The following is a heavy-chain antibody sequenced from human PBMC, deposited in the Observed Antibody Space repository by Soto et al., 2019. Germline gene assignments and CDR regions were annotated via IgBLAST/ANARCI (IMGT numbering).Heavy chain of an antibody. CDR3: ARNRRGGGDYVDP. V-gene: IGHV3-20*04. Sequence: EAQLVESGGGVVRPGGSLRLSCAASGFTFDDSGMNWVRQSPEKGLEWIAFINWSGESTRSGDSVKGRFTISRDNAKNSLCLQMNSLTVEETALYYCARNRRGGGDYVDPWCQGTLVCVSS. CDR2: INWSGEST. CDR1: GFTFDDSG. J-gene: IGHJ5*02. D-gene: IGHD3-10*02.